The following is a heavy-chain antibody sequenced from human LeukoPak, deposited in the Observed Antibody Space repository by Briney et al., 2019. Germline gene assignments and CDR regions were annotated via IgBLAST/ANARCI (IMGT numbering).Heavy chain of an antibody. CDR2: ISNDGTRT. J-gene: IGHJ4*02. Sequence: GGSLRLSCAASGFTFSYYYMHWVRQAPGKGLVWVSHISNDGTRTNYADSVKGRFTITRDNAKNTLQLQMNSLRAEDTAVYYCATEGVQSQGFDQWGQGTLVTVSS. D-gene: IGHD3-10*01. CDR3: ATEGVQSQGFDQ. V-gene: IGHV3-74*01. CDR1: GFTFSYYY.